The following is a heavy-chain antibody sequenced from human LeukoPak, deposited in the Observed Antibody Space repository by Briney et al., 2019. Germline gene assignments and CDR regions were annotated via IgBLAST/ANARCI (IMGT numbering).Heavy chain of an antibody. CDR1: GGSISSGSYY. CDR2: IYTSGST. CDR3: ARRRGYSGNDDLDY. J-gene: IGHJ4*02. D-gene: IGHD5-12*01. V-gene: IGHV4-61*02. Sequence: SETLSLTCTVSGGSISSGSYYWSWIRQPAGKGLEWIGRIYTSGSTNYNPSLKSRVTISVDTSKNQFSLKLSSVTAADTAVYYCARRRGYSGNDDLDYWGRGTLVTVSS.